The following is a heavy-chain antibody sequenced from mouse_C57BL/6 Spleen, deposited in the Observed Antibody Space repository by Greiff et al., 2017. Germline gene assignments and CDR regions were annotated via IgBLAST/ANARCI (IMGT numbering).Heavy chain of an antibody. CDR2: ISSGGSYT. CDR3: AITGKDWYFDV. V-gene: IGHV5-6*02. Sequence: VMLVESGGDLVKPGGSLKLSCAASGFTFSSYGMSWVRQTPDKRLAWVATISSGGSYTYYPDSVKGRFTISRDNAKNTLYLQMSSLKSEDTAMYYCAITGKDWYFDVWGTGTTVTVSS. D-gene: IGHD4-1*01. CDR1: GFTFSSYG. J-gene: IGHJ1*03.